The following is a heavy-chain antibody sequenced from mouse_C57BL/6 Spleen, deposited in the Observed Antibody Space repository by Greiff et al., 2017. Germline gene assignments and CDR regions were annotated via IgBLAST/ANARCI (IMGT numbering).Heavy chain of an antibody. Sequence: DVKLQESGGGLVKPGGSLKLSCAASGFTFSDYGMHWVRQAPEKGLEWVAYISSGSSTIYYADTVKGRFTISRDNAKNTLFLQMTSLRSEDTAMYYCADGSWFAYWGQGTLVTVSA. CDR2: ISSGSSTI. CDR1: GFTFSDYG. CDR3: ADGSWFAY. V-gene: IGHV5-17*01. J-gene: IGHJ3*01.